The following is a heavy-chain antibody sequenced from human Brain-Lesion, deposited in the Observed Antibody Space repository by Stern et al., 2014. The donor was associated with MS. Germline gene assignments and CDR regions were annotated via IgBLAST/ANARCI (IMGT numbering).Heavy chain of an antibody. J-gene: IGHJ5*02. CDR1: GGSVSSTSYA. V-gene: IGHV4-39*02. Sequence: QLVESGPGLVKPSETLSLTCTVAGGSVSSTSYAWAWIRPPPGKGLEWFGTIYYSGKTYYSPSLKSRLTIPLDTTKNHFSVKLRSVTAADTAVYYCAGEEDIRYCSGGSCTGNWFDPWGQGTLVTVSS. D-gene: IGHD2-15*01. CDR2: IYYSGKT. CDR3: AGEEDIRYCSGGSCTGNWFDP.